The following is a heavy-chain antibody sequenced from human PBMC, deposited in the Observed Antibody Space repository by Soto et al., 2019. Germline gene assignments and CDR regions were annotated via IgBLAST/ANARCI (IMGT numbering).Heavy chain of an antibody. CDR3: ARQIYDSDTGPNFQYYFDS. J-gene: IGHJ4*02. CDR2: ISGYNGNT. Sequence: ASVKVSCKASGYTFTSYAITWVRQAPGQGLEWMGWISGYNGNTKYAQKLQGRVTMTTDTSTSTAYMEMRSLRSDDTAVYYCARQIYDSDTGPNFQYYFDSWGQGTPVTVSS. D-gene: IGHD3-22*01. CDR1: GYTFTSYA. V-gene: IGHV1-18*04.